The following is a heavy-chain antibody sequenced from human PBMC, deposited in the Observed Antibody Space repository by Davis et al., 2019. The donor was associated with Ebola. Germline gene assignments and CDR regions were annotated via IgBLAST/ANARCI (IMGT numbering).Heavy chain of an antibody. CDR3: VRDKGNWWFDY. D-gene: IGHD2-8*02. J-gene: IGHJ4*02. CDR2: IIPIFGTA. CDR1: GGTFSSYA. V-gene: IGHV1-69*13. Sequence: AASVKVSCKASGGTFSSYAISWVRQAPGQGLEWMGGIIPIFGTANYAQKFQGRVTITADESTSTAYMELSSLRSEDTAVYYCVRDKGNWWFDYWGQGTLVTVSS.